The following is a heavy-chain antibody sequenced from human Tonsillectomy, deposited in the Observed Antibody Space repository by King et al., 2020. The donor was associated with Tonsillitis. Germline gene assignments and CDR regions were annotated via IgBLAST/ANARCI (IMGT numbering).Heavy chain of an antibody. Sequence: VQLVESGGGVVQPGRSLRLSCAASGFTLSTYVMHWVRQAPGKGLEWVAFISYDGNTRRYADSVKGRFTISRDSSNNTLYLEMNSLRPEDTAVYYCARDYQQWLVRGLGYWGQGTLVTVSS. CDR3: ARDYQQWLVRGLGY. CDR1: GFTLSTYV. J-gene: IGHJ4*02. V-gene: IGHV3-30*01. D-gene: IGHD6-19*01. CDR2: ISYDGNTR.